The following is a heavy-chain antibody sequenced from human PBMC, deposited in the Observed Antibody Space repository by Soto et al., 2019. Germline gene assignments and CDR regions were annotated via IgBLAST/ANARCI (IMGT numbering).Heavy chain of an antibody. J-gene: IGHJ4*02. CDR2: INYSGST. V-gene: IGHV4-59*01. CDR1: GGSISSYY. CDR3: AGMQYDYWGGYYQYYFDY. Sequence: SETLSLTCTVSGGSISSYYWSWIRQPPGKGLEWIGYINYSGSTNYNPSLKSRVTISVDTSKNQFSLKLSSVTAADTAVYYCAGMQYDYWGGYYQYYFDYWGQGTLVTVSS. D-gene: IGHD3-3*01.